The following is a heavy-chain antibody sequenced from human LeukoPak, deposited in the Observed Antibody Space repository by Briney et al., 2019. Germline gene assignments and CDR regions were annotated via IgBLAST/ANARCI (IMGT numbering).Heavy chain of an antibody. CDR3: ARDNSVRDEAWWFNP. Sequence: GASVKASCKASGYTFTSYAMNWVRQAPGQGLEWMGWISAYNGNTNYAQKLQGRVTMTTDTSTSTDYLELSSLRSEDTAVYYCARDNSVRDEAWWFNPWGQGTLVTVSS. V-gene: IGHV1-18*01. CDR2: ISAYNGNT. CDR1: GYTFTSYA. J-gene: IGHJ5*02. D-gene: IGHD5-24*01.